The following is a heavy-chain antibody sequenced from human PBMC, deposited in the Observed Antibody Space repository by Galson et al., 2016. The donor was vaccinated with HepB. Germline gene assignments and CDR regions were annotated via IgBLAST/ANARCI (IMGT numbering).Heavy chain of an antibody. J-gene: IGHJ6*02. Sequence: SLRLSCAASEFRFSDYNMNWVRQAPGRGLEWVAYISASSGTIYYADSVKGRFTISRDNANNSLSLQMNSLRAEDTAFYYCARPYTYYFGSGSYFDVLHYGMDVWGQGTTVTVSS. V-gene: IGHV3-48*01. CDR2: ISASSGTI. CDR3: ARPYTYYFGSGSYFDVLHYGMDV. CDR1: EFRFSDYN. D-gene: IGHD3-10*01.